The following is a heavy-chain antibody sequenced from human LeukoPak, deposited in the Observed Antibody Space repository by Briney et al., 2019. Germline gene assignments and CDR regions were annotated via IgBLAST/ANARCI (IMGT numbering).Heavy chain of an antibody. CDR1: GFTFSSYG. V-gene: IGHV3-30*02. Sequence: GGSLRLSCAASGFTFSSYGMHWVRQAPGKGLEWVGFIRYDGSNKFYADSVKGRFTISRDNSKNTLYLQMNSLRAEDTAVYYCAKREAHIVVVTAITPDYYYYYYMDVWGKGTTVTISS. CDR3: AKREAHIVVVTAITPDYYYYYYMDV. J-gene: IGHJ6*03. CDR2: IRYDGSNK. D-gene: IGHD2-21*02.